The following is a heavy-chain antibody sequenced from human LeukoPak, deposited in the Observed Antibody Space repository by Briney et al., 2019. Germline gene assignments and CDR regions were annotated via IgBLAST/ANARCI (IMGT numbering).Heavy chain of an antibody. CDR3: AKDLQDCSSTSCYDALDY. J-gene: IGHJ4*02. V-gene: IGHV3-33*06. D-gene: IGHD2-2*01. CDR2: IWYDGSNK. Sequence: PGRSLRLSCAASGFTFSSYGMHWVRQAPGKGLEWVAVIWYDGSNKYYADSVKGRFTISRDNSKSTLYLQMNSLRAEDTAVYYCAKDLQDCSSTSCYDALDYWGQGTLVTVSS. CDR1: GFTFSSYG.